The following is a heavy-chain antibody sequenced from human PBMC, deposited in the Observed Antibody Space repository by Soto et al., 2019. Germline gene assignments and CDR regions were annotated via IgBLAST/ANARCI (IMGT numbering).Heavy chain of an antibody. CDR3: ARGREQYYDILTGYVYYYYYGMDV. V-gene: IGHV4-34*01. D-gene: IGHD3-9*01. Sequence: SETLSLTCAVYGASFSGYYWSWIRQPPGKGLXWIGEINHSGSTNYNPSLKSRVTISVDTSRNQFSLKLSSVTAADTAVYYCARGREQYYDILTGYVYYYYYGMDVWGQGTTVTVSS. J-gene: IGHJ6*02. CDR2: INHSGST. CDR1: GASFSGYY.